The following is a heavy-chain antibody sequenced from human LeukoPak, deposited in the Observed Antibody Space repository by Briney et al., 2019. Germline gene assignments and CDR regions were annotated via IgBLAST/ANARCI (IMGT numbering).Heavy chain of an antibody. CDR2: INTNTGNP. CDR1: GYTFTSYA. V-gene: IGHV7-4-1*02. Sequence: GASVKVSCKASGYTFTSYAMNWVRQAPGQGLEWMGWINTNTGNPTYAQGFTGRFVFSLDTSVSTAYLQISSLKAEDTAVYYCARDGGIAAAGHYYYYYGMDVWGQGTTVTVSS. J-gene: IGHJ6*02. D-gene: IGHD6-13*01. CDR3: ARDGGIAAAGHYYYYYGMDV.